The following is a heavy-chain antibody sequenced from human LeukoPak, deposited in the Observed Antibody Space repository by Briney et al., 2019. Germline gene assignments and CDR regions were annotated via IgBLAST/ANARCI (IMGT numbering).Heavy chain of an antibody. CDR1: GGSISTYF. CDR2: IYTSETT. V-gene: IGHV4-4*07. CDR3: ARDPSPYCSGGSCYYA. Sequence: SETLSLTCTVSGGSISTYFWSWIRQPAGKGLEWIGRIYTSETTNYNPSLKSRVSMSVDTSKNQFSLKLSSVTAADTAVYYCARDPSPYCSGGSCYYAWGQGTLVTVSS. D-gene: IGHD2-15*01. J-gene: IGHJ5*02.